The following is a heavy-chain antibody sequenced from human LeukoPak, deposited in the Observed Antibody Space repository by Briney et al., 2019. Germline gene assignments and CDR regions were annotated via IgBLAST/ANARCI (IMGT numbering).Heavy chain of an antibody. V-gene: IGHV1-2*02. Sequence: ASVKVSCKASGYTFTGNYMHWVRQAPGQGLEWMGWINPNSGGTNYAQKFQGRVTITADKSTSTAYMELSSLRSEDTAVYYCARDLPPEYDILTGYSFDYWGQGTLVTVSS. CDR2: INPNSGGT. J-gene: IGHJ4*02. CDR3: ARDLPPEYDILTGYSFDY. D-gene: IGHD3-9*01. CDR1: GYTFTGNY.